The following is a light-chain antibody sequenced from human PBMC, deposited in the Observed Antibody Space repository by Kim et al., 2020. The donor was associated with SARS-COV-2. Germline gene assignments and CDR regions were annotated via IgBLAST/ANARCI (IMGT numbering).Light chain of an antibody. V-gene: IGLV3-19*01. CDR1: SRRRYY. Sequence: ALGQKVRRKGQGESRRRYYASWEQKKPGKAPVSVIYGKKNRPSGRPDRVSGSSEGNTASVNITGAQAEDEDDYYCNSRDSSGNRVMGGGTQLTGL. CDR2: GKK. J-gene: IGLJ3*02. CDR3: NSRDSSGNRV.